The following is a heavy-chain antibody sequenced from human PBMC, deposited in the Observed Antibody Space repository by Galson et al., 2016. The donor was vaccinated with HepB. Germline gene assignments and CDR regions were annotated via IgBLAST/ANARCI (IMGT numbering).Heavy chain of an antibody. CDR2: ISFDGSNK. J-gene: IGHJ3*02. Sequence: SLRLSCAASGFTFSNYAMHWVRQAPGKGLEWVALISFDGSNKWYADSVKGRFTISRDNSKNTLYLQMNSLRIEDTAEYYCGKDPGGRGTYVRFALDIWGQGTMVTVSS. D-gene: IGHD1-26*01. CDR3: GKDPGGRGTYVRFALDI. CDR1: GFTFSNYA. V-gene: IGHV3-30*18.